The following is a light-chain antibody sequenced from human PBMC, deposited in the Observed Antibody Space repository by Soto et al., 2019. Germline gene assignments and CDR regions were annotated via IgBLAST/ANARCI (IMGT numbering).Light chain of an antibody. V-gene: IGLV2-14*01. CDR3: FSFKTTSTHV. Sequence: QSALAQPASLSGSPGQSITISCTGTSSDIGAYDYVSWFQQHPGKAPKLMISEVNNRPSGVSNRFSGSKSGNTAYLTISGLQLEEEAEYFCFSFKTTSTHVFGTGTKVTV. CDR1: SSDIGAYDY. CDR2: EVN. J-gene: IGLJ1*01.